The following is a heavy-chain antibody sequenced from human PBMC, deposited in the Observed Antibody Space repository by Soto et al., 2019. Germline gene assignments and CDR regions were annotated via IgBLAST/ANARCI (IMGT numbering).Heavy chain of an antibody. D-gene: IGHD4-17*01. Sequence: PGGSLRLSCAASGVTVSTNYMTWVRQAPGKGLEWVSVIYSGGTIYYADSVKGRFTISRDISENMVYLQMNSLKAEDTAVYYCARAGSTTSANYYYPMDVWGQGTTVTVSS. CDR2: IYSGGTI. CDR3: ARAGSTTSANYYYPMDV. CDR1: GVTVSTNY. J-gene: IGHJ6*02. V-gene: IGHV3-53*01.